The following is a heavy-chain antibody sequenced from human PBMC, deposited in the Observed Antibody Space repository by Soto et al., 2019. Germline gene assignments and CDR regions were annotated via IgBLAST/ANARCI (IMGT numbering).Heavy chain of an antibody. V-gene: IGHV4-39*01. J-gene: IGHJ4*02. CDR3: ARQVGWLVLFDY. CDR1: GGSISSSSYY. D-gene: IGHD6-19*01. Sequence: QLQLQESGPGLVKPSETLSLTCTVSGGSISSSSYYWGWIRQPPGKGLEWIGSIYYSGSTYYNPSLKGRVTISVDTYKSQFSMKVSSVTAADTAVYYCARQVGWLVLFDYWGQGTLVTVSS. CDR2: IYYSGST.